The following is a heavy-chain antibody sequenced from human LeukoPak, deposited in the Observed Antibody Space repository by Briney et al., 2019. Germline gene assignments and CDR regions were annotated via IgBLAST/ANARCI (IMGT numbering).Heavy chain of an antibody. CDR2: INHSGST. CDR1: GGSFSGYY. Sequence: KPSETLSLTCAVYGGSFSGYYWSWIRQPPGKGLEWIGEINHSGSTNYNPSLKSRVTISVDTSKNQFSLKLSSVTAADTAVYYCARHVPPYFDWLTFSHRKTGVGHFDYWGQGTLVTVSS. J-gene: IGHJ4*02. CDR3: ARHVPPYFDWLTFSHRKTGVGHFDY. V-gene: IGHV4-34*01. D-gene: IGHD3-9*01.